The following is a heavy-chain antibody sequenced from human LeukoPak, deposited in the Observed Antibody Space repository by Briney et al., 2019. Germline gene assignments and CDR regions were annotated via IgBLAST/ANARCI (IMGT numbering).Heavy chain of an antibody. D-gene: IGHD3-22*01. CDR3: AKGRSAYYSDPTGYNID. J-gene: IGHJ4*02. CDR2: ISGSGGST. V-gene: IGHV3-23*01. Sequence: GGSLRLSCAASAFTFSNYAMSWVRQAPGKGLEWVSAISGSGGSTYYVDSLEGRFSISRDNSKNTLSLQMNSLRAEDTAVYFCAKGRSAYYSDPTGYNIDWGQGTLVTVSS. CDR1: AFTFSNYA.